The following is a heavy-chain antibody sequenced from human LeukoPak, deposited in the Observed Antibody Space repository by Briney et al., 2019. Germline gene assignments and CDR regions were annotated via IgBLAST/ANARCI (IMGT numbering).Heavy chain of an antibody. D-gene: IGHD1-14*01. CDR1: GGSISSRTYY. CDR2: IYHSGST. J-gene: IGHJ6*03. V-gene: IGHV4-39*07. Sequence: SETLSLTCSVSGGSISSRTYYWGWIRQPPGKGLEWIGSIYHSGSTYYNPSLKSRVTISVDTSKNQFSLKLSSVTAADTAVYYCASIRRDYYYYYMDVWGKGTTVTVSS. CDR3: ASIRRDYYYYYMDV.